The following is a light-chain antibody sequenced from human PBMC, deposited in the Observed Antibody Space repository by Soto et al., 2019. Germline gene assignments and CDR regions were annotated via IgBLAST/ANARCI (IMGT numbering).Light chain of an antibody. Sequence: DIQMTQSPSSLSASVGDRVTITCRASQGIRNYLAWFQRKPGKAPESLIYGASRLQSGVPSKFSGSGSGADFTLTISSLQPEDFATYYCQQYHSYPYTFGQGTKLEIK. CDR2: GAS. CDR3: QQYHSYPYT. J-gene: IGKJ2*01. CDR1: QGIRNY. V-gene: IGKV1-16*02.